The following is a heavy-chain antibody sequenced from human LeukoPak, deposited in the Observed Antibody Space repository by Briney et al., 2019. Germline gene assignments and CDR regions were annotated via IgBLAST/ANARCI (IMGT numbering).Heavy chain of an antibody. D-gene: IGHD1-26*01. CDR2: MNPNSGNT. J-gene: IGHJ6*03. V-gene: IGHV1-8*01. CDR3: ARDGSYHYYYYMDV. CDR1: GYTFTSYD. Sequence: ASVKVSCKASGYTFTSYDINWVRQATGPGLEWVGWMNPNSGNTGYAQKFQGRVTMTRNTSISTAYMELSSLRSEDTAVYYCARDGSYHYYYYMDVWGKGTTVTVSS.